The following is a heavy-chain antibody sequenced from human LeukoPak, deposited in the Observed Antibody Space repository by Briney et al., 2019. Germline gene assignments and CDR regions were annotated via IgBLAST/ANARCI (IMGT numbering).Heavy chain of an antibody. CDR2: ISSMSTTI. J-gene: IGHJ6*02. CDR1: GFTFSSHS. Sequence: PGGSLRLSCAASGFTFSSHSMNWVRQAPGRGLEWVSFISSMSTTIYNADSVKGRFTISRDNARNSLFLQMNSLRDEDTAVYYCATLGYGMDVWGQGTTVTVS. V-gene: IGHV3-48*02. CDR3: ATLGYGMDV.